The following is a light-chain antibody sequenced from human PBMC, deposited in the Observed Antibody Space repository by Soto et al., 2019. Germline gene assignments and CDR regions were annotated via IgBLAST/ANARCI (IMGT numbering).Light chain of an antibody. CDR3: QQSYSTPRT. CDR1: QSISSY. V-gene: IGKV1-39*01. CDR2: AAS. J-gene: IGKJ1*01. Sequence: DIQMTQSPSSLSASVGDRVTITCRASQSISSYLNLYQQKPGKAPKLLIYAASSLKSGVPSSFSGSGSGTDFTLTISSLQPEDFATYYCQQSYSTPRTFCQGTKVDIK.